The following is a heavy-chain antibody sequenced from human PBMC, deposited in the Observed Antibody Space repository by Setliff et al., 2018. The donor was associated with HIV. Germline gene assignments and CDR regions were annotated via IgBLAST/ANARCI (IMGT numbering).Heavy chain of an antibody. CDR3: ARTGQGYSYTSCHVETMDGIDY. CDR1: GHTFTNVD. V-gene: IGHV1-8*01. Sequence: GASVKVSCKASGHTFTNVDIQWLRRATGQGLEWMGWMNPNSGVSGYAQEFQGRVTMTTDTSTSTVFMELRGLRSDDTAVYYCARTGQGYSYTSCHVETMDGIDYWGQGTLVTVSS. J-gene: IGHJ4*02. D-gene: IGHD3-16*02. CDR2: MNPNSGVS.